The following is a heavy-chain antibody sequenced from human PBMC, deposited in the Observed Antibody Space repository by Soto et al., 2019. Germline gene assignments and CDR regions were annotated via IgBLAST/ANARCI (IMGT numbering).Heavy chain of an antibody. CDR2: INPNSCGT. J-gene: IGHJ6*02. V-gene: IGHV1-2*02. Sequence: ASVKVSCKASGYTFSGYYIHWLRQAPGQGLEWMGWINPNSCGTNYAQKFQGRVTVTRDTPTSTAYMELSRLTSDDTAVYYCARSLTEGYCTITGCYTRPLYGMDVWGQGTTVTVSS. CDR3: ARSLTEGYCTITGCYTRPLYGMDV. CDR1: GYTFSGYY. D-gene: IGHD2-2*02.